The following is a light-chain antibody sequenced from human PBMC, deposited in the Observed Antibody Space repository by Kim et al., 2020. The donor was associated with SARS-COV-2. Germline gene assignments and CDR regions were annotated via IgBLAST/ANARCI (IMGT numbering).Light chain of an antibody. CDR2: GVS. CDR3: QQYHRWPLT. CDR1: QRISTN. V-gene: IGKV3-15*01. Sequence: EVVMMQSPGTLSVSPGERATLSCRAIQRISTNLAWFQQKPGQAPRLLISGVSTRATGVPARFSGGGSGTEFTLSISSLQSEDSAVYHCQQYHRWPLTFGLGTKVDIK. J-gene: IGKJ1*01.